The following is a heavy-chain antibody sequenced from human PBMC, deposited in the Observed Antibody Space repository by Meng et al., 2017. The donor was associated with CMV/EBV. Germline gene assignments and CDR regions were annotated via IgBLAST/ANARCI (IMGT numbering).Heavy chain of an antibody. Sequence: GESLKISCAASGFTFSSYWMHWVRQAPGKGLVWVSRINSDGSSTSYADSVKGRFTISRDNAKNTLYLHMNSLRAEDTAVYYCARGGWGAGSDYWGQGTLVTVSS. V-gene: IGHV3-74*01. CDR2: INSDGSST. CDR3: ARGGWGAGSDY. D-gene: IGHD1-26*01. CDR1: GFTFSSYW. J-gene: IGHJ4*02.